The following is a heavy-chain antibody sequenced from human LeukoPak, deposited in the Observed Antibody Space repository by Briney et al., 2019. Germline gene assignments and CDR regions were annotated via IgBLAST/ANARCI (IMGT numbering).Heavy chain of an antibody. CDR2: INPNSGGT. CDR1: GYTFTGYY. Sequence: SVKVSCKASGYTFTGYYMHWVRQAPGQGLEWMGWINPNSGGTNYAQKFQGRVTMTRDTSISTAYMELSRLRSDDTAVYYCAREGVYSSSWSGSEYYYYMDVWGKGTTVTVSS. J-gene: IGHJ6*03. CDR3: AREGVYSSSWSGSEYYYYMDV. V-gene: IGHV1-2*02. D-gene: IGHD6-13*01.